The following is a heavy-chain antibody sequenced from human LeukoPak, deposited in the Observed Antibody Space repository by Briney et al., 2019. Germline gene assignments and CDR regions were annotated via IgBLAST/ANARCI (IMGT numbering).Heavy chain of an antibody. Sequence: SETLSLTCAVYGGSFSGYYWSWLRQPPGKGLEWIGEINHSGSTNYNPSLKSRVTISVDTSKNQFSLKLSSVTAADTAVYYCARGRPPHIVVVPAAIRYGMDVWGQGTTVTVSS. D-gene: IGHD2-2*02. CDR3: ARGRPPHIVVVPAAIRYGMDV. J-gene: IGHJ6*02. CDR2: INHSGST. V-gene: IGHV4-34*01. CDR1: GGSFSGYY.